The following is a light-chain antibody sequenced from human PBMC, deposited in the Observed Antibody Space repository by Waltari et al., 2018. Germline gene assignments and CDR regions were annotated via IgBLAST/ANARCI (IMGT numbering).Light chain of an antibody. V-gene: IGKV3-11*01. J-gene: IGKJ1*01. CDR3: QQRSNWPRT. CDR1: QSVSSH. CDR2: DAS. Sequence: EIVLTQSPATLSLSPGERATLSCRASQSVSSHLAWYQHKPGQAPRLLIYDASNRATGIPTRFRGSGSGTDFTLTINSLEPEDCAVYYCQQRSNWPRTFGQGTKVEMK.